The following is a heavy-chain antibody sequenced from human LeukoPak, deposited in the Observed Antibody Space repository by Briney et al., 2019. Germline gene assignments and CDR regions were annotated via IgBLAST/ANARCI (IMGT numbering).Heavy chain of an antibody. V-gene: IGHV3-20*04. J-gene: IGHJ6*03. D-gene: IGHD3-22*01. CDR3: ARYYYDSSGYSYYYYYMDV. CDR2: INWNGGST. Sequence: GGSLRLSSAASGFTFDDYGMSWVRQAPGKGLEWVSGINWNGGSTGYADSVKGRFTISRDNAKNSLYLQMNSLRAEDTALYYCARYYYDSSGYSYYYYYMDVWGKGTTVTVSS. CDR1: GFTFDDYG.